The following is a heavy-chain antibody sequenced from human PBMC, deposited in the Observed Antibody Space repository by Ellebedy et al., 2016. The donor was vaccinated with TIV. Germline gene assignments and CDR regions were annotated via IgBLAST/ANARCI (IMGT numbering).Heavy chain of an antibody. V-gene: IGHV3-23*01. Sequence: GESLKISCAASGFTFNNFDMTWVRQAPGKGLEWVATVNRAGSATFYADSVKGRFTISRDNANNSLYLQMDSLRAEDTAVYYCATDEGIYWGQGTLVTVSS. J-gene: IGHJ4*02. CDR3: ATDEGIY. CDR2: VNRAGSAT. CDR1: GFTFNNFD. D-gene: IGHD3-10*01.